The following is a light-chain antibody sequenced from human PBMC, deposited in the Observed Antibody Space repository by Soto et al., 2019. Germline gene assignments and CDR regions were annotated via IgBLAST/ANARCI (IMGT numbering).Light chain of an antibody. Sequence: QSALTQPASVSGSPGQSITISCTGTSSDVGSDNLVPWYQQHPGQAPKLMIYESSKRPLGVSARFSASKSGNTASLTSSGLQDEDEADYYCCSYGGSRAVFGGGTQLTVL. J-gene: IGLJ7*01. V-gene: IGLV2-23*02. CDR3: CSYGGSRAV. CDR2: ESS. CDR1: SSDVGSDNL.